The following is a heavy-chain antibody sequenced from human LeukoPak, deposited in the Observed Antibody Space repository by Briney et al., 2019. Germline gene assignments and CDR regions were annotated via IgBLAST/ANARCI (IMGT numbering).Heavy chain of an antibody. CDR1: GGSISSSSYY. D-gene: IGHD2-15*01. Sequence: SETLSLTCTVSGGSISSSSYYWGWIRQPPGKGLEWIGSIYYSGSTYYNPSLKSRVTISVDTSKNQFSLKLSSVTAADTAVYYCARVRWGEEYCSGGSCYSPRFDYWGQGTLVTVSS. CDR2: IYYSGST. V-gene: IGHV4-39*07. J-gene: IGHJ4*02. CDR3: ARVRWGEEYCSGGSCYSPRFDY.